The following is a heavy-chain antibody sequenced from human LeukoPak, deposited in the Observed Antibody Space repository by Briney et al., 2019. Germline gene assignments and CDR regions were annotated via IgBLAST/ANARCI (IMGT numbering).Heavy chain of an antibody. CDR2: VDHAGSGT. Sequence: GSLRLSCAASGFTFTSYWMHWVRQPPGKGLVWVSRVDHAGSGTAYADSVTGRFTISRDNAKNTVYLQMNSLRAEDTAVYYCATDLGWGQGTLVIVSS. CDR1: GFTFTSYW. CDR3: ATDLG. J-gene: IGHJ4*02. D-gene: IGHD4-17*01. V-gene: IGHV3-74*01.